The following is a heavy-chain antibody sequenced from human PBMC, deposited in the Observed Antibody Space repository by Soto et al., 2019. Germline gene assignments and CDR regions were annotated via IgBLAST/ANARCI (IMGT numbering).Heavy chain of an antibody. CDR1: GFNVRSNY. V-gene: IGHV3-53*01. CDR2: IYTGGGT. Sequence: GGSLRLSCAVSGFNVRSNYMSWVRQAPGKGLEWVSLIYTGGGTYSADSVKGQFTISRDYSTNTLYLRMDSLRVDDTAVYYCAREQNYYYDTTGYYMGLFDFWGRGTLVTVSS. J-gene: IGHJ4*02. D-gene: IGHD3-22*01. CDR3: AREQNYYYDTTGYYMGLFDF.